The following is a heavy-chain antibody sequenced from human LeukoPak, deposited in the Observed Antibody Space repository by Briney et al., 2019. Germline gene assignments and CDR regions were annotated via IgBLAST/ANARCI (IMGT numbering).Heavy chain of an antibody. V-gene: IGHV3-23*01. Sequence: GGSLRLSCAASGFTFSGYAMSWVRQAPGKGLEWVSGISGSGDNTYYADSVKGRFTISRDNSKNTLYVQVNSLGTEDTAAYYCAKGSYYDSSGSFYFDYWGQGTLVTVSP. CDR3: AKGSYYDSSGSFYFDY. CDR1: GFTFSGYA. CDR2: ISGSGDNT. D-gene: IGHD3-22*01. J-gene: IGHJ4*02.